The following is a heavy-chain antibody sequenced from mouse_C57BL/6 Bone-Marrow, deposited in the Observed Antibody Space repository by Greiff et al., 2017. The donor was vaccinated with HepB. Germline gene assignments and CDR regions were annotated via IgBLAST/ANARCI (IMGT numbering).Heavy chain of an antibody. V-gene: IGHV1-7*01. CDR1: GYTFTSYW. J-gene: IGHJ3*01. CDR2: INPSSGYT. CDR3: ARCPIYYYGSSLFAY. D-gene: IGHD1-1*01. Sequence: QVHVKQSGAELAKPGASVKLSCKASGYTFTSYWMHWVKQRPGQGLEWIGYINPSSGYTKYNQKFKDKATLTADKSSSTAYMQLSSLTYEDSAVYYCARCPIYYYGSSLFAYWGQGTLVTVSA.